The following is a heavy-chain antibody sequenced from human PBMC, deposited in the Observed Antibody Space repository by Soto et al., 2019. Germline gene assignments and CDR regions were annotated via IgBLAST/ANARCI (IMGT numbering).Heavy chain of an antibody. CDR2: INPKTAAT. D-gene: IGHD1-26*01. CDR3: ARIKWGLDYYNGMDV. CDR1: GYSVSDYF. J-gene: IGHJ6*02. V-gene: IGHV1-2*02. Sequence: ASVKVSCKASGYSVSDYFIQWVRQAPGQGLEWVAWINPKTAATNYAKKFQGRVSLTWDTSFSTAYMELTRLRPDETAVYYCARIKWGLDYYNGMDVWG.